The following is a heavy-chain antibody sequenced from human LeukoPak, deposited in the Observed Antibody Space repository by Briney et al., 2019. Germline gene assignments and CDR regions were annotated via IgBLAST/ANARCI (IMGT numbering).Heavy chain of an antibody. D-gene: IGHD3-16*02. CDR1: GFTFSSYA. CDR2: ISYDGSNK. J-gene: IGHJ4*02. CDR3: ARDSQIMITFGGVIALDY. V-gene: IGHV3-30-3*01. Sequence: GRSLRLSCAASGFTFSSYAMHWVRQAPGKGLEWVAVISYDGSNKYYADSVKGRFTISRDNSKNTLYLQMNSLRAEDTAVYYCARDSQIMITFGGVIALDYWGQGTLVTVSS.